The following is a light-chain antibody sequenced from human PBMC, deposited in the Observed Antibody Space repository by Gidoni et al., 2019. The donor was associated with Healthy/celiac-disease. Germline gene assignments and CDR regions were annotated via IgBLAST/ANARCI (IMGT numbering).Light chain of an antibody. CDR2: GNS. CDR3: QSYDSSLSGSGGSYVV. J-gene: IGLJ2*01. Sequence: QSVLTQPPSVSGAPGQRVTISCTGSSSNIGAGYDVHWYQQLPGTAPKLLIYGNSNRPSGVPDRFSGSKSGTSASLAITGLQAEDEADYYCQSYDSSLSGSGGSYVVFGGGTKLTVL. CDR1: SSNIGAGYD. V-gene: IGLV1-40*01.